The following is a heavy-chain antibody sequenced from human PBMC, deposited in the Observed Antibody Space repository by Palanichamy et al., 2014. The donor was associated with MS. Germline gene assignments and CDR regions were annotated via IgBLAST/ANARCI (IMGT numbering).Heavy chain of an antibody. CDR3: AKPISGWTPFDH. D-gene: IGHD6-19*01. J-gene: IGHJ5*02. CDR1: GFTFSTYG. Sequence: EVQLVESGGGLVQPGGSLRLSCAASGFTFSTYGMSWVRQTPEKGLEWVSAIGGSGSSTYYADSVEGRFTISRDNSMNTLYLQMNRLRAEDTAVYYCAKPISGWTPFDHWGQGTLVTVSS. V-gene: IGHV3-23*04. CDR2: IGGSGSST.